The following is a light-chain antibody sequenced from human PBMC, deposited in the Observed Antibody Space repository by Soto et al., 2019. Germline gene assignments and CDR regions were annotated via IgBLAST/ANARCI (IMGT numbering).Light chain of an antibody. CDR3: QQYDKWPPLT. V-gene: IGKV3-15*01. Sequence: EIVLTQSPATLSVSPVEVATLSCRASQGVGSNLAWYQQKPGQAPRLLIYGASTRATDIPARFSGSGSGTEFTLTIGSLQSEDFAVYYCQQYDKWPPLTFGGGTKVDIK. CDR1: QGVGSN. J-gene: IGKJ4*01. CDR2: GAS.